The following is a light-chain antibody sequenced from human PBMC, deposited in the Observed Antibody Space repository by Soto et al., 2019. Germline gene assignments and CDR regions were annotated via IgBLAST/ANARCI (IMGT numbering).Light chain of an antibody. CDR3: SSYTSDNRDYV. CDR1: SSDVGGYNY. Sequence: QSALTQPASVSGSPGQSITISCTGTSSDVGGYNYVSWYQQHPGNAPKLIIYEVSNRPPGISTRFSGSKSASTASLTISGLQAEDEAHYYCSSYTSDNRDYVFGTGTKVT. V-gene: IGLV2-14*01. CDR2: EVS. J-gene: IGLJ1*01.